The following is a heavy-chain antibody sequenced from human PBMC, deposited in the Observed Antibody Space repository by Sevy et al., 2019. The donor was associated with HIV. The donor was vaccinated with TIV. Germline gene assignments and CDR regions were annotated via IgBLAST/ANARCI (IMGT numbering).Heavy chain of an antibody. J-gene: IGHJ4*02. Sequence: GGYLRLSCAASGFTFNNYWMSWVRQSPGRGLEWVANIKQDGSEKYNVDSVKGRFTISRDNAKNSMYLQMNSLRAEDTAVYYCAREREARELGRHYFEYWGQGTLVTVSS. CDR2: IKQDGSEK. D-gene: IGHD1-1*01. CDR1: GFTFNNYW. CDR3: AREREARELGRHYFEY. V-gene: IGHV3-7*01.